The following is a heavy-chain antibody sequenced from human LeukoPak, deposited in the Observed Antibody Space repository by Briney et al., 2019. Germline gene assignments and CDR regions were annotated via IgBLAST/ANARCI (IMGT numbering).Heavy chain of an antibody. D-gene: IGHD1-26*01. V-gene: IGHV3-15*01. J-gene: IGHJ4*02. Sequence: GGSLRLSCAASGFTFINAWMAWVRQAPGKGLEWVGRIKAKAHGGTTDYAAPVKGRFTISRDDSKNTLYLQMNSLKTEDTAVYYCTTDGVGIEGATFDYWGQGTLVTVSS. CDR1: GFTFINAW. CDR3: TTDGVGIEGATFDY. CDR2: IKAKAHGGTT.